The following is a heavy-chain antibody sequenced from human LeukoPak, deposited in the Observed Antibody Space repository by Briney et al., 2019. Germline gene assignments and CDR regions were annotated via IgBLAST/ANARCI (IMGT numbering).Heavy chain of an antibody. V-gene: IGHV4-34*01. Sequence: SETLSLTCAVYGGSFSGYYWSWIRQPPGKGLEWIGEINHSGGTNYNPSLKSRVTISVDTSKNQFSLKLSSVTAADTAVYYCARAPYCSSTSCRDYWGQGTLVTVSS. CDR2: INHSGGT. CDR1: GGSFSGYY. J-gene: IGHJ4*02. CDR3: ARAPYCSSTSCRDY. D-gene: IGHD2-2*01.